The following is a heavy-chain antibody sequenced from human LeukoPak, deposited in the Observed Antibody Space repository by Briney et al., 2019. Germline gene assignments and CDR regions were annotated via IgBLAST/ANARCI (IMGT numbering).Heavy chain of an antibody. CDR1: GFTFSSYS. J-gene: IGHJ5*02. Sequence: GGSLRLSCAASGFTFSSYSMNWVRQAPGKGLEWVSSISSSSSYIYYAGSVKGRFTISRDNAKNSLYLQMNSLRAEDTAVYYCARRPRRSGWYHWFDPWGQGTLVTVSS. CDR2: ISSSSSYI. CDR3: ARRPRRSGWYHWFDP. D-gene: IGHD6-19*01. V-gene: IGHV3-21*01.